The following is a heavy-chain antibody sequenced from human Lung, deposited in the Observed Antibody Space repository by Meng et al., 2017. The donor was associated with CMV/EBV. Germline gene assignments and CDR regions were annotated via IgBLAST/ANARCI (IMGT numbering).Heavy chain of an antibody. CDR3: AKKGGDGALHYFDY. CDR2: MSGSGSMM. J-gene: IGHJ4*02. Sequence: SXAASGFIFSNYAMSWVRQAPGKGLEWISFMSGSGSMMFYVDSVRGRFTISRDSSKNTLYLQMNSLRAEDTAVYYCAKKGGDGALHYFDYWGQGXLVTSPQ. CDR1: GFIFSNYA. V-gene: IGHV3-23*01. D-gene: IGHD3-16*01.